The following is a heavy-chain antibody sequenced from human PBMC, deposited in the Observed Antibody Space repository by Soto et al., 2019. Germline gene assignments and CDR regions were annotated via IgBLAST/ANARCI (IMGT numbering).Heavy chain of an antibody. Sequence: QVLLVQSGAEVKKPGSSVKVSCKASGGTFSSYAISWVRQAPGQGLEWMGGIIPIFGTANYAQKFQGRVTITADDSTSPAYVELSSLGCEDTAVYYCGREHPAVAGPWFDPWGQGTLVTVSS. D-gene: IGHD6-19*01. V-gene: IGHV1-69*12. CDR3: GREHPAVAGPWFDP. J-gene: IGHJ5*02. CDR1: GGTFSSYA. CDR2: IIPIFGTA.